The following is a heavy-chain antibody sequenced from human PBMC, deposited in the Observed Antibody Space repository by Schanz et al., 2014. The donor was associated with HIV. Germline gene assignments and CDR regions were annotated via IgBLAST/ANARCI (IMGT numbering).Heavy chain of an antibody. CDR1: GFTFSNYA. V-gene: IGHV3-33*06. CDR2: IWYDGSNK. J-gene: IGHJ6*02. Sequence: QVQLVESGGGVVQPGRSLRLSCAVSGFTFSNYAMHWVRQAPGKGLEWVAVIWYDGSNKYYADSVKGRFTISRDNSKKTLYLQMNSLRAEDTAVYYCAKTGWSQGNYYYYYGMDVWGQGTTVTVSS. D-gene: IGHD3-3*01. CDR3: AKTGWSQGNYYYYYGMDV.